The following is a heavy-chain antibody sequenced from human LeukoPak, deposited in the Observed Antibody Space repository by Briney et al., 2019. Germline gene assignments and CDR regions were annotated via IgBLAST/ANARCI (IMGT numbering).Heavy chain of an antibody. J-gene: IGHJ6*03. D-gene: IGHD2-2*01. Sequence: PGGSLRLSCAASGFTFSSYGMHWVRQAPGKGLEWVAFIRYDGSNKYYADSVKGRFTISRDNSKNTLYLQMNSLRAEDTAVYYCAKDRGHFCSSTSCYYGVDYYYYYMDVWGKGTTVTVSS. V-gene: IGHV3-30*02. CDR2: IRYDGSNK. CDR3: AKDRGHFCSSTSCYYGVDYYYYYMDV. CDR1: GFTFSSYG.